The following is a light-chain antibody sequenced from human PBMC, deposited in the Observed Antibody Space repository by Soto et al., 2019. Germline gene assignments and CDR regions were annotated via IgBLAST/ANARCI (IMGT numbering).Light chain of an antibody. CDR2: GAS. J-gene: IGKJ1*01. CDR3: QQYNNWPLRT. V-gene: IGKV3-15*01. Sequence: EIVMTQSPATLSVSPGERATLSCRASQSVSSNLACYQQKPGQAPRLLIYGASTRATGIPARFSGSGSGTEFTLTISSLQSEEFAVYYGQQYNNWPLRTFGQGTKVDIK. CDR1: QSVSSN.